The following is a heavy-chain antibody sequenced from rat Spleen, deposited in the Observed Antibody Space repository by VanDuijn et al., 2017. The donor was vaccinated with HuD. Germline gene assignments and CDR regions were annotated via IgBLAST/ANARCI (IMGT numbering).Heavy chain of an antibody. Sequence: EVQLVESNGGLVQPGRSLKLSCAASGFTFNDHFMAWVRQAPTKGLEWVASITNTGGSTYYPDSVKGRFTISRDNAKSTLYLQMNSLRSEDTATYYCTRDRVTTDYWGQGVMVTVSS. V-gene: IGHV5-20*01. CDR2: ITNTGGST. J-gene: IGHJ2*01. CDR3: TRDRVTTDY. D-gene: IGHD1-10*01. CDR1: GFTFNDHF.